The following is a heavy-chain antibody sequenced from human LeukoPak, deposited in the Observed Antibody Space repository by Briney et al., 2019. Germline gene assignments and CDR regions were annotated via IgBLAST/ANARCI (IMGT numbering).Heavy chain of an antibody. V-gene: IGHV1-2*02. J-gene: IGHJ4*02. CDR3: ASQGGELLSAPKTGFEY. CDR1: GYTFTGYY. D-gene: IGHD3-10*01. CDR2: INPNSGGT. Sequence: GASVKVSCKASGYTFTGYYMHWVRQAPGQGLEWMGWINPNSGGTNYAQKFQGRVTMTRDTSISTAYMELSRLRSDDTAVYYCASQGGELLSAPKTGFEYWGQGTLVTVSS.